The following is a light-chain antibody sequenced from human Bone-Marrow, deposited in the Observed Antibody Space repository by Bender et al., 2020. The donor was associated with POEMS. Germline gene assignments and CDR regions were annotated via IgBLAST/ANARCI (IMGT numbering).Light chain of an antibody. CDR3: QVWDSDTDHLV. J-gene: IGLJ2*01. CDR2: DDS. V-gene: IGLV3-21*02. CDR1: NIRNKH. Sequence: SYVLTQPPSVSVAPGQTATITCGGNNIRNKHVHWYQQKPGQAPVLVVYDDSDRPSGVPERLSGSNSGNTATLTISRVEAGDEADYYCQVWDSDTDHLVFGGGTKLTVL.